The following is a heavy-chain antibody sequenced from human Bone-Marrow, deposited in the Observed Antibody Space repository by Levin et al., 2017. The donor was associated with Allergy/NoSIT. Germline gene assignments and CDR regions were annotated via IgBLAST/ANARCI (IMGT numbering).Heavy chain of an antibody. Sequence: GGSLRLSCAASGFTFSSYGMHWVRQAPGKGLEWVAVISYDGSNKYYADSVKGRFTISRDNSKNTLYLQMNSLRAEDTAVYYCAKDSRYYDILTGYYALDYWGQGTLVTVSS. CDR1: GFTFSSYG. CDR2: ISYDGSNK. D-gene: IGHD3-9*01. CDR3: AKDSRYYDILTGYYALDY. V-gene: IGHV3-30*18. J-gene: IGHJ4*02.